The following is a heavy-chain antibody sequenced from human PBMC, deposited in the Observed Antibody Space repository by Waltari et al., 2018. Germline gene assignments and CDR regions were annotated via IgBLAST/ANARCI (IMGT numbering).Heavy chain of an antibody. D-gene: IGHD2-21*02. CDR1: GGSISGFY. CDR2: IYYTGST. Sequence: QVQLQESGPSLLKPSETLSLICTVSGGSISGFYWSWVRQPPGKGLDWIGYIYYTGSTNFNPLKSRVTMSVDTSKNQFSLKLSSVTAADTAFYYCARGGGGDWEWFDPWGQGTLVTVSS. CDR3: ARGGGGDWEWFDP. V-gene: IGHV4-59*01. J-gene: IGHJ5*02.